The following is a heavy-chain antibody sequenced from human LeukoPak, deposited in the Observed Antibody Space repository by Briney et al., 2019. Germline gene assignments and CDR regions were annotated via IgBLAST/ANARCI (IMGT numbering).Heavy chain of an antibody. Sequence: GASVKVSCKASGYTFTGYYMHWVRQAPGQGLEWMGWINANSGDTKYAQKFQGRVTMTRDTSISTAYMELSRLRSDETAMYYCAREISGYSDYWGKGTLVTVSS. D-gene: IGHD3-22*01. CDR3: AREISGYSDY. CDR2: INANSGDT. J-gene: IGHJ4*02. CDR1: GYTFTGYY. V-gene: IGHV1-2*02.